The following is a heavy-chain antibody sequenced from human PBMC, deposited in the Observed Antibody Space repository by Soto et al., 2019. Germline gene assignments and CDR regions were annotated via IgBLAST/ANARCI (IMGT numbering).Heavy chain of an antibody. Sequence: QVQMVQSGAEVKKPGSSVKVSCKASVATFSSYAISWVRQAPGQGLEWMGGIIPIFGTANYAQKFQGRVTITGDESTSTAYMELSSLRSEDTAVYYCARGKWELRGPYYYYGMDVWGQGTTVTVYS. D-gene: IGHD1-26*01. CDR3: ARGKWELRGPYYYYGMDV. CDR1: VATFSSYA. J-gene: IGHJ6*02. V-gene: IGHV1-69*01. CDR2: IIPIFGTA.